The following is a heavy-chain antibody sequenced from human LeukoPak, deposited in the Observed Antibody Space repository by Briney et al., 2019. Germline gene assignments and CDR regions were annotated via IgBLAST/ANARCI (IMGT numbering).Heavy chain of an antibody. V-gene: IGHV4-59*08. Sequence: SETLSLTCTVPGGSIFSYYWSWIRQPPGKGLEWMGYIYYGGSTNYNPSLKSRVTISVDTSKNQFSLRVSSVTAADTAVYYCARHLNNCGDDCYIFDYWGQGTLVTVSS. CDR2: IYYGGST. D-gene: IGHD2-21*01. CDR3: ARHLNNCGDDCYIFDY. CDR1: GGSIFSYY. J-gene: IGHJ4*02.